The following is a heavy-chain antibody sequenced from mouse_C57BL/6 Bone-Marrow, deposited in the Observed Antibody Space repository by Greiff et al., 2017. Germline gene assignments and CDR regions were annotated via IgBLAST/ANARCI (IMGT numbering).Heavy chain of an antibody. CDR3: AGYYPWFAY. Sequence: LQESGAELARPGASVKLSCKASGYTFTSYGISWVKQGTGQGLEWIGEIYPRSGNTYYNEKFKGKATLTADKSSSTAYMELRSLTSEDSAVYFCAGYYPWFAYWGQGTLVTVSA. D-gene: IGHD1-1*01. CDR2: IYPRSGNT. V-gene: IGHV1-81*01. J-gene: IGHJ3*01. CDR1: GYTFTSYG.